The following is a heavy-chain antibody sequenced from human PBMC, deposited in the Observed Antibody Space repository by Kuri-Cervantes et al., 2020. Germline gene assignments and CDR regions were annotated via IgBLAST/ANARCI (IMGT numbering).Heavy chain of an antibody. V-gene: IGHV3-33*01. CDR1: GFTFSSYG. CDR2: IWYDGSNK. Sequence: GESLKISCAASGFTFSSYGMHWVRQAPGEGLEWVAVIWYDGSNKYFADSVKGRFTISRDNSKNTLYLQMNSLRAEDTAVYYCARDRAVYGNWYFDLWGRGTLVTVSS. J-gene: IGHJ2*01. D-gene: IGHD2/OR15-2a*01. CDR3: ARDRAVYGNWYFDL.